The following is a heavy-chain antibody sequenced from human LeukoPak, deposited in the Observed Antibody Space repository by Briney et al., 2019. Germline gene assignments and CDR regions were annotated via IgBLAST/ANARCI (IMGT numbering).Heavy chain of an antibody. V-gene: IGHV3-23*01. J-gene: IGHJ4*02. CDR2: IGSGGTT. CDR1: GFTFSNYA. D-gene: IGHD2-15*01. CDR3: ARKSVVVVPIAAFDY. Sequence: QTGGSLRLSCAASGFTFSNYAMSWVRQAPGKGLEWVSGIGSGGTTYYADSVKGRFTISRDNSKNTVYLLMNSLRAEDTAIYYCARKSVVVVPIAAFDYWGQGTLVTVSS.